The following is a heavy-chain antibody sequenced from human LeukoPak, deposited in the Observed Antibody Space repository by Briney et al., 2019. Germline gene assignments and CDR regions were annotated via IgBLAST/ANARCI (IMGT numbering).Heavy chain of an antibody. J-gene: IGHJ4*02. D-gene: IGHD2-2*01. CDR3: ARETLGYCSSTSCYDFDY. V-gene: IGHV3-30*04. CDR2: ISYDGSNK. Sequence: PGRSLRLSCAASGFTSSSYAMHWVRQAPGKGLEWVAVISYDGSNKYYADSVKGRFTISRDNSKNTLYLQMNSLRAEDTAVYYCARETLGYCSSTSCYDFDYWGQGTLVTVSS. CDR1: GFTSSSYA.